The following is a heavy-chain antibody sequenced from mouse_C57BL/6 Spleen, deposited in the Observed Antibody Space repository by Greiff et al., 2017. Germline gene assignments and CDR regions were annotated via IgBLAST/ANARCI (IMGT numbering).Heavy chain of an antibody. V-gene: IGHV1-78*01. Sequence: QVQLQQSDAELVKPGASVKISCKVSGYTFTDHTIHWMKQRPEQGLEWIGYIYPRDGSTKYNDKFKGKATLTADKSSSTAYMQLNRLTSEDSEVYCCARGRPYYYGMMDYWGQGTSVTVAT. CDR3: ARGRPYYYGMMDY. CDR2: IYPRDGST. D-gene: IGHD1-1*01. J-gene: IGHJ4*01. CDR1: GYTFTDHT.